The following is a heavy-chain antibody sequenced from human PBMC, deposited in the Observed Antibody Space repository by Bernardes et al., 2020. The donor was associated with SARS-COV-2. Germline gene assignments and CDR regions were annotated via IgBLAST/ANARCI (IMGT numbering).Heavy chain of an antibody. CDR3: ARVGDIVATMEPFDY. Sequence: ASVKVSCKASGYTFTSYGISWVRQAPGQGLEWMGWISAYNGNTNYAQKLQGRVTMTTDTSTSTAYMELRSLRSDDTAVYYCARVGDIVATMEPFDYWGQGTLVTVSS. D-gene: IGHD5-12*01. J-gene: IGHJ4*02. CDR2: ISAYNGNT. CDR1: GYTFTSYG. V-gene: IGHV1-18*01.